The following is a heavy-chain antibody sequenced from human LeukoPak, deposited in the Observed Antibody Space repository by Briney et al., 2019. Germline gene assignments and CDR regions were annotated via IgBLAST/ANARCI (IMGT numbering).Heavy chain of an antibody. D-gene: IGHD1-26*01. CDR3: ARDRVGWYFDL. Sequence: GGSLRLSCAASGFTFSSYEMNWVRQAPGKGLEWVSYISSSGSTIYYADSLKGRFTISRDNAKNSLYLQMNSLRAEDTAVYYCARDRVGWYFDLWGRGTLVTVSS. CDR1: GFTFSSYE. J-gene: IGHJ2*01. V-gene: IGHV3-48*03. CDR2: ISSSGSTI.